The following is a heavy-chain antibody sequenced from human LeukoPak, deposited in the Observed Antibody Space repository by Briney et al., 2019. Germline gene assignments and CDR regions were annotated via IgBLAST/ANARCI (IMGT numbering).Heavy chain of an antibody. V-gene: IGHV4-59*13. CDR2: MYNSASF. J-gene: IGHJ6*03. Sequence: SETLSLTCSVSGGSITGYYWNWIRQPPRKGLEWIGYMYNSASFNYNPSLKSRVTMSIDTSKNQISLELTSVTEADTAVYYCAKNTSTYYYYYMDVWGKGTTVIVSS. CDR1: GGSITGYY. D-gene: IGHD2-2*01. CDR3: AKNTSTYYYYYMDV.